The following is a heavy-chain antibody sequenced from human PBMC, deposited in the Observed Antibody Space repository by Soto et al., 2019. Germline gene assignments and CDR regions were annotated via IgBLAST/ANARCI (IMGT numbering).Heavy chain of an antibody. Sequence: PSETLSLTCTVSGGSISSYYWSWIRQPPGKGLEWIGYIYYSGSTNYNPSLKSRVTISVDTSKNQFSLKLSSVTAADTAVYYCARTGYSLAYGMDVWGQGTTVTVSS. V-gene: IGHV4-59*08. CDR2: IYYSGST. CDR3: ARTGYSLAYGMDV. D-gene: IGHD5-18*01. CDR1: GGSISSYY. J-gene: IGHJ6*02.